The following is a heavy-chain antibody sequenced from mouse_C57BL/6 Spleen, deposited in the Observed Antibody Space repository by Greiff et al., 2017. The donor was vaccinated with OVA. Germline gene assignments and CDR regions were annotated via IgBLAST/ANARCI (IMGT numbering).Heavy chain of an antibody. CDR1: GYAFSSSW. Sequence: ESGPELVKPGASVKISCKASGYAFSSSWMNWVKQRPGKGLEWIGRIYPGDGDTNYNGKFKGKATLTADKSSSTAYMQLSSLTSEDSAVYFCARGGDYDEGFDYWGQGTTLTVSS. CDR3: ARGGDYDEGFDY. D-gene: IGHD2-4*01. CDR2: IYPGDGDT. V-gene: IGHV1-82*01. J-gene: IGHJ2*01.